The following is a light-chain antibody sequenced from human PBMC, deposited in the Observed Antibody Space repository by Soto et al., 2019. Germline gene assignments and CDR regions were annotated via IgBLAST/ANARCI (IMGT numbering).Light chain of an antibody. J-gene: IGKJ5*01. CDR2: DAS. CDR3: QQYENLPT. CDR1: QNINNY. V-gene: IGKV1-33*01. Sequence: DIQMTQCPSCLSASGGDRVAMTCQASQNINNYLTCYQQQPGRAPTPLIYDASNPAAGVPSRLRGSGSGTDFTFTISSLQPEAIATYYCQQYENLPTFGQGTRLEIK.